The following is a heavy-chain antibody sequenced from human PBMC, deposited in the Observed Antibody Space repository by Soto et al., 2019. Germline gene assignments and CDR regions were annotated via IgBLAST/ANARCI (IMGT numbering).Heavy chain of an antibody. V-gene: IGHV1-24*01. CDR1: GYTLTELS. D-gene: IGHD4-17*01. CDR3: ATEKPAYGDYYNFDY. Sequence: ASVKVSCKVSGYTLTELSMHWVRQAPGKGLEWMGGFDPEDGETIYAQKFQGRVTMTEDTSTDTAYMELSSLRSEDTAVNYCATEKPAYGDYYNFDYWGQGTLVTVSS. CDR2: FDPEDGET. J-gene: IGHJ4*02.